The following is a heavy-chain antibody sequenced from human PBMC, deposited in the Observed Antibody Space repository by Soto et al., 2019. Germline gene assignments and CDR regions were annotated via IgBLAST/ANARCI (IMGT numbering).Heavy chain of an antibody. V-gene: IGHV3-30*04. CDR3: AKDLYYYDFSLDDS. J-gene: IGHJ5*02. D-gene: IGHD3-16*01. CDR2: VSYDGSIE. Sequence: GGSLRLSCTGSGFTFSSCAMHWVRLAPGKGLEWVAVVSYDGSIENYADSVRGRFTISRDNSKNTVFLQMNSLRVEDTAVYYCAKDLYYYDFSLDDSWGQGTLVTVSS. CDR1: GFTFSSCA.